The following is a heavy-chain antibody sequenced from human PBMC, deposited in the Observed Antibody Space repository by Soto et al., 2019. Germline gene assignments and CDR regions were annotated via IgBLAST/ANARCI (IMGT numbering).Heavy chain of an antibody. V-gene: IGHV4-30-2*01. CDR2: IYHSGST. CDR3: ATVIDRYYFDY. CDR1: GGSISSGGYS. D-gene: IGHD3-22*01. Sequence: SETLSLTCAVSGGSISSGGYSWSWIRQPPGKGLEWIGYIYHSGSTYYNPSLKSRVTISVDRSKNQFSLKLSSVTAADTAVYYCATVIDRYYFDYWGQGTLVTVSS. J-gene: IGHJ4*02.